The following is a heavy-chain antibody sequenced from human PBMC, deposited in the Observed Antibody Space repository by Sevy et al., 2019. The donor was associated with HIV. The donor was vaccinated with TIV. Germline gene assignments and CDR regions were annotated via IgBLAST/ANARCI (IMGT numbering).Heavy chain of an antibody. CDR3: AREGGEQWLGIDY. J-gene: IGHJ4*02. Sequence: SETLSLTCTVSGGSISSGGYYWSWIRQYPGKGLEWIGYIYYSGSTYYNPSLKSRVTISVDTSKNQFSLKLGSVTAADTAVYYCAREGGEQWLGIDYWGQGTLVTVSS. D-gene: IGHD6-19*01. CDR1: GGSISSGGYY. V-gene: IGHV4-31*03. CDR2: IYYSGST.